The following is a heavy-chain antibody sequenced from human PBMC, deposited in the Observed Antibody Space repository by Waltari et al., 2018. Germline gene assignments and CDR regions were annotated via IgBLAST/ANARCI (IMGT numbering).Heavy chain of an antibody. J-gene: IGHJ4*02. V-gene: IGHV3-15*01. CDR2: IKSKTDGGTT. CDR3: TTTSFVEQQLVLGWDY. D-gene: IGHD6-13*01. CDR1: GFTFSNAW. Sequence: EVQLVESGGGLVKPGGSLRLSCAASGFTFSNAWMSWVSQAPGKGRELVGRIKSKTDGGTTDYAAPVKGRFTISRDDSKNTLYLQMNSLKTEDTAVYYCTTTSFVEQQLVLGWDYWGQGTLVTVSS.